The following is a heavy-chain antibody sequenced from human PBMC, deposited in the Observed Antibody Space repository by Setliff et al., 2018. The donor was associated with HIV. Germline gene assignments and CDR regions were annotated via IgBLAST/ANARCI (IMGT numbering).Heavy chain of an antibody. CDR1: GGSFSGYY. D-gene: IGHD5-12*01. V-gene: IGHV4-34*01. Sequence: SETLSLTCAVYGGSFSGYYWNWIRQPPGNGLEWIGFFYYSGSTDYNPSLKSRVTISVDTSKNQFSLKLSSVTAADTAVYYCARVFPDGYNETFSDYWGQGTLVTVSS. CDR3: ARVFPDGYNETFSDY. CDR2: FYYSGST. J-gene: IGHJ4*02.